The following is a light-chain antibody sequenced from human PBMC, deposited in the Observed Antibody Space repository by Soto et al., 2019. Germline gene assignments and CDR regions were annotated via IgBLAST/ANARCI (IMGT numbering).Light chain of an antibody. J-gene: IGLJ2*01. CDR3: SSYAGSSARVV. V-gene: IGLV2-23*01. CDR2: EGT. CDR1: STDFENYNL. Sequence: QSALTQPASVSGSPGQSITISCTRSSTDFENYNLVSWYQHCPDKAPKLIIYEGTKRPSEISDRFSGSESDTTASLIISGLQPEDEADYYCSSYAGSSARVVFGGGTNSPS.